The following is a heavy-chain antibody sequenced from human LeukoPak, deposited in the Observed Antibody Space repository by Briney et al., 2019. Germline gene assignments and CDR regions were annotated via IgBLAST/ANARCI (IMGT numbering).Heavy chain of an antibody. CDR2: IYYSGST. CDR3: ARLFPSEWLETDY. D-gene: IGHD6-19*01. CDR1: GGSISSYY. J-gene: IGHJ4*02. V-gene: IGHV4-59*08. Sequence: PPETLSLTCTVSGGSISSYYWSWIRQPPGKGLEWIGYIYYSGSTNYNPSLKSRVTISVDTSKNQFSLKLSSVTAADTAVYYCARLFPSEWLETDYWGQGTLVTVSS.